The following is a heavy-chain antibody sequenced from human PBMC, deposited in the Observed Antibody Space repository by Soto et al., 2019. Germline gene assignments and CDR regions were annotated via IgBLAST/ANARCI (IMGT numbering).Heavy chain of an antibody. J-gene: IGHJ5*02. CDR2: ISAYNGNT. D-gene: IGHD3-3*01. CDR3: TGDPGFGVVANWFDP. V-gene: IGHV1-18*01. Sequence: QVQLVQSGAEVKKPGASVKVSCKASGYTFTSYGISWVRQAPGQGLEWMGWISAYNGNTNYAQKLQGRVTMTTDTSTSTAYMELRRLRSDDTAVYYFTGDPGFGVVANWFDPWGQGTLVTVSS. CDR1: GYTFTSYG.